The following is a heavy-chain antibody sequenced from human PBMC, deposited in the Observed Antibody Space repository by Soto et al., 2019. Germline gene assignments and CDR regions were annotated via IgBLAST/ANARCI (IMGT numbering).Heavy chain of an antibody. Sequence: VGSLRLSCAASGFTFSSYAMSWVRQAPGKGLEWVSAISGSGGSTYYADSVKGRFTISSDNSKNTLYLQMNSLRAEDAAVYYCAKDRLEAARGAFDIWGQGTMVTVSS. J-gene: IGHJ3*02. CDR1: GFTFSSYA. CDR3: AKDRLEAARGAFDI. D-gene: IGHD6-6*01. V-gene: IGHV3-23*01. CDR2: ISGSGGST.